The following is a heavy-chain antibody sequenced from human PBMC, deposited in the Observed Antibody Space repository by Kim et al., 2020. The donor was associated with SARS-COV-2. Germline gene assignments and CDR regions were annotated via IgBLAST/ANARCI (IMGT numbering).Heavy chain of an antibody. CDR3: ARIWADTAMVFDY. V-gene: IGHV3-11*03. CDR1: GFTFSDYY. D-gene: IGHD5-18*01. J-gene: IGHJ4*02. Sequence: GGSLRLSCAASGFTFSDYYMSLIRQAPGKGLEWVSYISSSSYTNYADSVKGRFTISRDNAKNSLYLQMNSLRAEDTAVYYCARIWADTAMVFDYWGQGTLVTVSS. CDR2: ISSSSYT.